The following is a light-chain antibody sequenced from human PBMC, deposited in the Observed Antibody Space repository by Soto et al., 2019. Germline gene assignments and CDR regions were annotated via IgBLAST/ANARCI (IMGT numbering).Light chain of an antibody. J-gene: IGKJ1*01. CDR3: QQYGSSPQT. Sequence: EIVLTQSPATVSLSPGARVPLSCRASQSVSTSYLAWYQQKPGQAPRLLIYAASRRATGIPDRFSGRGSGTDFTLTISRLEPEDFAVYYCQQYGSSPQTFGQGTKVDIK. CDR2: AAS. V-gene: IGKV3-20*01. CDR1: QSVSTSY.